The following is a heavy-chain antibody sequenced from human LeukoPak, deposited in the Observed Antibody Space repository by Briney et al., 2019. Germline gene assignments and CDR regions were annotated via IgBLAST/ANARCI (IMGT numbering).Heavy chain of an antibody. CDR1: GGSVSSYF. Sequence: SETLSLTCTASGGSVSSYFWSWIRQPPGKGLEWIGYIYNSGINNYNPSLKSRVTMSVDTSKNQFSLMLRSVTAADTAVYYCARNLINYDFWSGYYESQFDYWGQGTLVTVSS. J-gene: IGHJ4*02. D-gene: IGHD3-3*01. V-gene: IGHV4-59*02. CDR3: ARNLINYDFWSGYYESQFDY. CDR2: IYNSGIN.